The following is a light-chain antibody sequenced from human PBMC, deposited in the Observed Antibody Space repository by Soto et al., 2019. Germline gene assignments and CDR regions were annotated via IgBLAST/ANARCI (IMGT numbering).Light chain of an antibody. Sequence: DIQMTQSPSSLSASVGDRVTITCRASQSISSYLNWYQQKPGKAPKLLIYAASSLQGGVPSRFSGSGSGTDFTLTISSLQPEDFATYYCQQSYSTPFFGQGTKLEIK. J-gene: IGKJ2*01. V-gene: IGKV1-39*01. CDR3: QQSYSTPF. CDR2: AAS. CDR1: QSISSY.